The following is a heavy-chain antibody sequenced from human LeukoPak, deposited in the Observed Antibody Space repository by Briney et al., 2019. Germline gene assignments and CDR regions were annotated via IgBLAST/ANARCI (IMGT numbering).Heavy chain of an antibody. D-gene: IGHD3-10*01. CDR1: GFTFKYAW. J-gene: IGHJ4*02. V-gene: IGHV3-15*01. Sequence: GGSLRLSCAASGFTFKYAWMKWVRQAPGKGLEWVGRIKANSDGGTTDYAAPVKGRFTISRDDSNNVLYLQMNSLKTEDTGVYYCITGTMGSGNSDHWGQGTLVTVSS. CDR3: ITGTMGSGNSDH. CDR2: IKANSDGGTT.